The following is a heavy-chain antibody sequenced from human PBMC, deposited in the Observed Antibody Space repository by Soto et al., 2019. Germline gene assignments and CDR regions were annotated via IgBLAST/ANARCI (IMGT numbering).Heavy chain of an antibody. CDR3: TRTRWQLCPDY. Sequence: GGSLRLSCAGSGFTFSTYWMHWVRQAPGKGLVRVSHINSDGSTINYADSVRGRFTISRDNAKNTLYLLMNSLRAEDTSVYYRTRTRWQLCPDYWGQGTLVTVSS. CDR1: GFTFSTYW. CDR2: INSDGSTI. V-gene: IGHV3-74*01. J-gene: IGHJ4*02. D-gene: IGHD5-18*01.